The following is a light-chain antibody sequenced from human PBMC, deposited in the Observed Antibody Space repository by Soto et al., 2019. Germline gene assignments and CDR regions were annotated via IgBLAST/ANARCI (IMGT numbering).Light chain of an antibody. CDR2: GAS. CDR3: QQYGSSGT. Sequence: EIVLTQSPGSLSLSPWQGSTIYCRASQSVSNNYLAWYQQKPGQAPRLLIYGASTRATGIPARFSGSGSGTEFTLTISRLEPEDFAVYYCQQYGSSGTFGQGTKVDIK. J-gene: IGKJ1*01. CDR1: QSVSNNY. V-gene: IGKV3-20*01.